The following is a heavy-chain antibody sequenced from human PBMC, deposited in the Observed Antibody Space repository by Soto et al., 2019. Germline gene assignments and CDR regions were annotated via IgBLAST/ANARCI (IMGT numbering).Heavy chain of an antibody. J-gene: IGHJ2*01. D-gene: IGHD2-15*01. CDR3: ASGSALGYCSGGSCYSVPTGHFDL. CDR1: GYSFTSYW. Sequence: GESLKISCKGSGYSFTSYWIGWVRQMPGKGLEWMGIIYPGDSDTRYSPNFQGQVTISADKSISTAYLQWSSLKASDTAMYYCASGSALGYCSGGSCYSVPTGHFDLWGRGTLVTVSS. V-gene: IGHV5-51*01. CDR2: IYPGDSDT.